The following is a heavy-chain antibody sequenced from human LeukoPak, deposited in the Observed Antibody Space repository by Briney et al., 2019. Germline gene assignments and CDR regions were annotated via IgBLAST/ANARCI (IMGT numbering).Heavy chain of an antibody. CDR2: ISGNSIGK. D-gene: IGHD2-21*01. CDR3: ATRQEYCGGDCFTWSDP. J-gene: IGHJ5*02. V-gene: IGHV3-23*01. CDR1: GFTFSTYA. Sequence: PGGSLRLSCTVSGFTFSTYAMSWVRQAPGKGLEWVSGISGNSIGKYYADSVKGRFTISRDSPKNTLYLQMNSLRGEDTAIYYCATRQEYCGGDCFTWSDPWGQGTLATVSS.